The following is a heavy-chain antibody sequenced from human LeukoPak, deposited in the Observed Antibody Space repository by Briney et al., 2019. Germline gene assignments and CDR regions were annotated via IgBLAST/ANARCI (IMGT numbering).Heavy chain of an antibody. V-gene: IGHV1-8*02. Sequence: GASVKVSCKASGYTFTSYGISWVRQAPGQGLEWMGWMNPISGYTGSAQKFQGRVSMTRNNPIGTAYMELSSLRSEDTAVYYCARVGYDSSGYYLHDYWGQGTLVTVSS. CDR3: ARVGYDSSGYYLHDY. CDR1: GYTFTSYG. D-gene: IGHD3-22*01. CDR2: MNPISGYT. J-gene: IGHJ4*02.